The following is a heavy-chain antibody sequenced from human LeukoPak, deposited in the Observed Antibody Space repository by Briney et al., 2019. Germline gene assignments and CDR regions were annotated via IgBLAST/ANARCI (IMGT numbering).Heavy chain of an antibody. CDR3: ARHKNTADSSGYEFDY. V-gene: IGHV4-59*08. D-gene: IGHD3-22*01. CDR1: GGSISSYY. J-gene: IGHJ4*02. Sequence: PSETLSLTCTVSGGSISSYYWSWIRQPPGKGLEYIGYIYYSGNTNYNPSLRSRVTTSVDTSKNQFSLKLSSVTAADTAVYYCARHKNTADSSGYEFDYWGQGTLVTVSS. CDR2: IYYSGNT.